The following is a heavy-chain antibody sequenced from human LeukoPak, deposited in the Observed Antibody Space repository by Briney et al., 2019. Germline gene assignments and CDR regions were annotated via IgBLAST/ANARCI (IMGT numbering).Heavy chain of an antibody. J-gene: IGHJ4*02. V-gene: IGHV4-34*01. CDR3: ARGSGIAAAGTHDY. Sequence: PSETLSLTCAVYGGSFSGYYWSWIRQPPGKGLEWIGEINHSGSTNYNPSLKSRVTISVDTSKNQFPLKLSSVTAADTAVYYCARGSGIAAAGTHDYWGQGTLVTVSS. CDR1: GGSFSGYY. CDR2: INHSGST. D-gene: IGHD6-13*01.